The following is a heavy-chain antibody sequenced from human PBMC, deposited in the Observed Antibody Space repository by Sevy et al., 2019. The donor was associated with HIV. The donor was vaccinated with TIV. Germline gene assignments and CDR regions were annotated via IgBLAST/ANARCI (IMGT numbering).Heavy chain of an antibody. CDR2: ISYDGSSK. V-gene: IGHV3-30*18. Sequence: GGYLRLSCAASGYNFSSYGMHWVRQAPGKGLEWVAVISYDGSSKYYADSVKGRFTISRDNSKNTVYLQINRLRAEDTAVYYCAKESGSYYDFWSGHDAFAIWGQGTMVTVSS. D-gene: IGHD3-3*01. J-gene: IGHJ3*02. CDR3: AKESGSYYDFWSGHDAFAI. CDR1: GYNFSSYG.